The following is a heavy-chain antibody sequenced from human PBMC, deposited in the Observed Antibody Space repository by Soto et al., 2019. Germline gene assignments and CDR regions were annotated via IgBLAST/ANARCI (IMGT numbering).Heavy chain of an antibody. Sequence: QVQLVESGGGVVKPGRSLRLSCAAYGFTFSSYGMHWVRQAPGKGLEWVAVIWYDGSNKYYSDSVKGRFTISRDNSKNMLYLQMNSLRVEDTAVYYCASQNDWGQGTLVTVSS. V-gene: IGHV3-33*01. CDR2: IWYDGSNK. CDR1: GFTFSSYG. CDR3: ASQND. J-gene: IGHJ4*02.